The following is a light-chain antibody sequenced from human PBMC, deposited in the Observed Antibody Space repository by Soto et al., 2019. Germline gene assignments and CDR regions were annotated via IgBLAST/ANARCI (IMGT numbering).Light chain of an antibody. J-gene: IGLJ1*01. CDR3: GTWDGSLSAGVYV. CDR1: SSNIGNNY. Sequence: QSVLTQPPSVSAAPGQKVTISCSGSSSNIGNNYVSWYQQLPGTAPKLLIYENNKRPSGIPDRFSGSKSGTSATLGITGLQTGDEADYYCGTWDGSLSAGVYVFGTGTKLTVL. V-gene: IGLV1-51*02. CDR2: ENN.